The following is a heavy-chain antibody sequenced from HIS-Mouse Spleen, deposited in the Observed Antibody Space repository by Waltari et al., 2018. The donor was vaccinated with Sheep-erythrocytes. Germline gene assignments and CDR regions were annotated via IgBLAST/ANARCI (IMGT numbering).Heavy chain of an antibody. CDR1: GGSISSSSYY. D-gene: IGHD3-22*01. CDR3: ARLYYYDSSGYYFDY. CDR2: IDYSGST. Sequence: QLQLQESGPGLVKPSETLSLTCTVSGGSISSSSYYWGWIRQPPGKGLEWIGSIDYSGSTDYNPSLKSRVTRSVETSKNQFSRKLSSVTAADTAVYYCARLYYYDSSGYYFDYWGQGTLVTVSS. J-gene: IGHJ4*02. V-gene: IGHV4-39*01.